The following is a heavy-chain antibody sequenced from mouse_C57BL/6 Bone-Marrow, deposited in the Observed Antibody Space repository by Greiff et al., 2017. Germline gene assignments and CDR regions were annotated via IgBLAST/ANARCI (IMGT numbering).Heavy chain of an antibody. CDR3: ARERDDYYGSSSYAMDY. D-gene: IGHD1-1*01. CDR2: IYPGSGNT. Sequence: VQLQQSGAELVRPGASVKLSCKASGYTFTDYYINWVKQRPGQGLEWIARIYPGSGNTYYNEKFKGKATLTAEKSSSTAYMQLSSLTSEDSAVYFCARERDDYYGSSSYAMDYWGQGTSVTVSS. V-gene: IGHV1-76*01. CDR1: GYTFTDYY. J-gene: IGHJ4*01.